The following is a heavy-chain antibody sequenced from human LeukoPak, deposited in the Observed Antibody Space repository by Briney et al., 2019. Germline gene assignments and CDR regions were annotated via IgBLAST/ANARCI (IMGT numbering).Heavy chain of an antibody. CDR1: GFTFSNYA. CDR3: ATAPLYGSSWYFRGYFDD. J-gene: IGHJ4*02. V-gene: IGHV3-30*04. CDR2: ISYDGSRK. D-gene: IGHD6-13*01. Sequence: PGGSLRLSCIASGFTFSNYAMHWGRQAPGKGLEWVAVISYDGSRKDYTDSVNGRFTISRDNSKNTLYLQMNSLRAEDTAVYYCATAPLYGSSWYFRGYFDDWGQGTLVTVSS.